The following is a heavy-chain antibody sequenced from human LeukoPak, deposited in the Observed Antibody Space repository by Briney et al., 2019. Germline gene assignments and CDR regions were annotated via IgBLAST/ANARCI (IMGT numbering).Heavy chain of an antibody. J-gene: IGHJ4*02. Sequence: GASVKVSCKASGYIFSSYYMNWVRQAPGQGLEWMGIINPSGGSTSYAQKFQGRVTMTRDTSTSTVYMELSSLRSEDTAVYYCARGLSRDGYNSTNWGQGTLVTVSS. V-gene: IGHV1-46*01. CDR1: GYIFSSYY. CDR3: ARGLSRDGYNSTN. D-gene: IGHD5-24*01. CDR2: INPSGGST.